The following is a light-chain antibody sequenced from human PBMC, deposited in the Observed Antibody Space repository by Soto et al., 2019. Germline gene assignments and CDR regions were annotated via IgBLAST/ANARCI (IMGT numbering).Light chain of an antibody. CDR3: CSYAGSSTVVI. J-gene: IGLJ2*01. Sequence: QSAMTQPAFVSGSPGQSITISCTATSSDVGSSNLVSWYQQHPGKAPKLMIYGGTKRPSGVSNRFSGSRSGNTASLTISGLQAEDEADYYCCSYAGSSTVVIFGGGTKVTVL. V-gene: IGLV2-23*03. CDR2: GGT. CDR1: SSDVGSSNL.